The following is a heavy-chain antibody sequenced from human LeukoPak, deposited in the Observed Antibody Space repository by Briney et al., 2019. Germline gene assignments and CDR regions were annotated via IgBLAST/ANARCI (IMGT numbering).Heavy chain of an antibody. CDR3: ARSTRALVPTADDAFDI. J-gene: IGHJ3*02. V-gene: IGHV3-66*02. CDR1: GFTVSRNY. D-gene: IGHD2-2*01. CDR2: IHSVGTT. Sequence: GGSLRLSCAASGFTVSRNYMNWVRQAPGKGVEWVSIIHSVGTTYYADSVKGRCTISRDYSKNTLYLQMNSLRVEDTAVYYCARSTRALVPTADDAFDIWGQGTMVTVPS.